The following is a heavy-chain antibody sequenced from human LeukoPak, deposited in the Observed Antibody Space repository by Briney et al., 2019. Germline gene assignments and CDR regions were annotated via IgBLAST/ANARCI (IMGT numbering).Heavy chain of an antibody. CDR3: ARGYSNYVDY. CDR1: GFTFSNPW. V-gene: IGHV3-74*01. CDR2: INGDGSSI. J-gene: IGHJ4*02. Sequence: PGGSLRLSCAASGFTFSNPWMHWVRQGPGEGLVWVSRINGDGSSISYADSVKGRFAISRDNAKNTLYLQMNSLRAEDTAVYFCARGYSNYVDYWGQGTLVTVSS. D-gene: IGHD4-11*01.